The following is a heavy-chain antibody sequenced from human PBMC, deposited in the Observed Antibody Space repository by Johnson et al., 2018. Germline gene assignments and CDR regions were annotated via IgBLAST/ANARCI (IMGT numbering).Heavy chain of an antibody. CDR2: IYPGDSDT. CDR1: FTSYW. V-gene: IGHV5-51*01. J-gene: IGHJ5*02. D-gene: IGHD2-15*01. Sequence: FTSYWIGWVRQMPGKGLEWMGIIYPGDSDTRYSPSFQGQVTISADKSISTAYLQWSSLKASDTAMYYCARRGWCSGGSCYGWFDPWGQGTLVTVSS. CDR3: ARRGWCSGGSCYGWFDP.